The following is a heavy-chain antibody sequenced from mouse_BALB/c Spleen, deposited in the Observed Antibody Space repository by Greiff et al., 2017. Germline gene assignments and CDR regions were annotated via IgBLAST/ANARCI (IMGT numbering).Heavy chain of an antibody. Sequence: EVKLVESGGGLVKPGGSLKLSCAASGFTFSSYTMSWVRQTPEKRLEWVATISSGGSYTYYPDSVKGRFTISRDNAKNTLYLQMSSLKSEDTAMYYCTRERGGYAMDYWGQGTSVTVSS. CDR3: TRERGGYAMDY. V-gene: IGHV5-6-4*01. J-gene: IGHJ4*01. CDR1: GFTFSSYT. CDR2: ISSGGSYT.